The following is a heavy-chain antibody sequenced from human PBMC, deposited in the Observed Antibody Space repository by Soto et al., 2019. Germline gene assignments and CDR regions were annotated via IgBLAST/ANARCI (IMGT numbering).Heavy chain of an antibody. CDR3: ARALRGVDY. Sequence: EVQLVESGGGLVKPGGSPRLSCAASGFTFSSYSMNWVRQAPGKGLEWVSSITSSSSYIFYADSVKGRFTISRDNAKNSLYLQMNSLRAEDTAVYYCARALRGVDYWGQGTLVTVSS. D-gene: IGHD3-10*01. V-gene: IGHV3-21*01. CDR1: GFTFSSYS. J-gene: IGHJ4*02. CDR2: ITSSSSYI.